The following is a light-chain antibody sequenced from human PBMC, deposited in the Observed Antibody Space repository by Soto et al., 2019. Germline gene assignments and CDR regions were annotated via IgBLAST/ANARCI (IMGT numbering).Light chain of an antibody. CDR2: IND. Sequence: QSVLTQPPSLSGTPGQRAPIPVSGTTSNIGGNTVHWYQHPPGTAPKLLIYINDQRPSGVPARFSGSTSGTSASLAISGLQSDDEAHYYCATWDDSLNAAVFGGGTQLTVL. V-gene: IGLV1-44*01. J-gene: IGLJ7*01. CDR1: TSNIGGNT. CDR3: ATWDDSLNAAV.